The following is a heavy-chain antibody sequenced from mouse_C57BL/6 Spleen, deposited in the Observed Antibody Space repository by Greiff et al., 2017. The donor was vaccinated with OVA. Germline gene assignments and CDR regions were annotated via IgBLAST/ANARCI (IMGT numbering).Heavy chain of an antibody. D-gene: IGHD2-1*01. V-gene: IGHV1-4*01. CDR3: ASDGNYPWFAY. CDR2: INPSSGYT. Sequence: QVQLQQSGAELASPGASVKMSCKASGYTFTSYTMHWVKQRPGQGLEWIGYINPSSGYTKYNQKFKDKATLTADKSSSTAYMQLSSLTSEDSAVYYCASDGNYPWFAYWGQGTLVTVSA. J-gene: IGHJ3*01. CDR1: GYTFTSYT.